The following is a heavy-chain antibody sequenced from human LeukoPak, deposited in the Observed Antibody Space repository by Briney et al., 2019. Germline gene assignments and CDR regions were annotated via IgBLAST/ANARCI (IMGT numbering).Heavy chain of an antibody. CDR3: ARDWYQLLFVWHS. V-gene: IGHV3-7*01. Sequence: GGSLRLSCAASGFTFSSYWMSWVRQAPGKGLEWVANIKQDGSEKYYVDSVKGRFTISRDNAKNSLYLQMNSLRAEDTAVYYCARDWYQLLFVWHSWGQGTLVTVSS. CDR2: IKQDGSEK. J-gene: IGHJ5*02. D-gene: IGHD2-2*01. CDR1: GFTFSSYW.